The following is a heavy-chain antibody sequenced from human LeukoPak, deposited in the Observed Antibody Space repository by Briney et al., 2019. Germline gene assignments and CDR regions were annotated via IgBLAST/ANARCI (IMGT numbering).Heavy chain of an antibody. V-gene: IGHV1-18*01. CDR2: VNFYNGDT. Sequence: ASLKVSCKASGYNFGNSAITWVRQAPGQGLEWMGWVNFYNGDTNYAQRLQGRVTMTTDTSTGTAYMELRSLISDDTAVYFCARGKSPIDFWGQGTLVTVSS. CDR1: GYNFGNSA. J-gene: IGHJ4*02. CDR3: ARGKSPIDF.